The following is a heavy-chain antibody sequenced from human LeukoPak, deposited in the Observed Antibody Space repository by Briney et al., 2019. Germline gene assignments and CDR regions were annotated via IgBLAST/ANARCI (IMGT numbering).Heavy chain of an antibody. D-gene: IGHD1-26*01. CDR3: ARGILGDY. Sequence: PGGSLRLSCVASGFTFSNYWMGWVRQAPGKGLEWVANIKPDGSEKFYVDSVKGRFTISRDNAKNSLYLQMNSLRAEDTAVHYCARGILGDYWGQGTLVTVSS. V-gene: IGHV3-7*01. CDR2: IKPDGSEK. J-gene: IGHJ4*02. CDR1: GFTFSNYW.